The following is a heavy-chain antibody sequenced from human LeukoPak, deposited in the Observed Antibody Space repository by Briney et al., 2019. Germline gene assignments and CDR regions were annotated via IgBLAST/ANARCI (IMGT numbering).Heavy chain of an antibody. CDR1: GGSISSYY. CDR2: IYYSGST. V-gene: IGHV4-59*01. CDR3: ARWQRDFWSGYHYYFDY. D-gene: IGHD3-3*01. J-gene: IGHJ4*02. Sequence: SETLSLTCTVSGGSISSYYWSWIRQPPGKGLEWIGYIYYSGSTNYNPSLKSRVTISVDTSKNQFSLKLSSVTAADTAVYYCARWQRDFWSGYHYYFDYWGQGTLVTVSS.